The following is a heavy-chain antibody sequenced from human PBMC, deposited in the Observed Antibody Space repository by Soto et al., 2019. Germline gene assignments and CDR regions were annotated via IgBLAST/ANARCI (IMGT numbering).Heavy chain of an antibody. D-gene: IGHD2-15*01. CDR1: GGSFSGYY. V-gene: IGHV4-34*01. Sequence: QVQLQQWGAGLLKPSETLSLTCAVYGGSFSGYYWSWIRQPPGKGLEWIGEINHSGSTNYNPSLKRRVTISVDTSKNQFSLKLSSVTAADTAVYYCARGGARPYCSGGSCYGGYFDYWGQGTLVTVSS. CDR3: ARGGARPYCSGGSCYGGYFDY. CDR2: INHSGST. J-gene: IGHJ4*02.